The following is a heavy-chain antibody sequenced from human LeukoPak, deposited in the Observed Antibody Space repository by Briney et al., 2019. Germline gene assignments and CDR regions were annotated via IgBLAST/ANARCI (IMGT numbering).Heavy chain of an antibody. CDR3: AKDPVRYFDWLLENYFDY. V-gene: IGHV3-23*01. Sequence: PGGSLRLSCAASGFTFSSYGMSWVRQAPGKGLEWVSAISGGGGSTYYADSVKGRFTISRDNSKNTLYLQMNSLRAEDTAVYYCAKDPVRYFDWLLENYFDYWGQGTLVTVSS. D-gene: IGHD3-9*01. CDR1: GFTFSSYG. J-gene: IGHJ4*02. CDR2: ISGGGGST.